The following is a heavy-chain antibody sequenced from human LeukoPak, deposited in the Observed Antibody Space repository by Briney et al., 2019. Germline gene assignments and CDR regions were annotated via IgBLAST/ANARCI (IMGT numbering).Heavy chain of an antibody. Sequence: GASVKVSCKASGYTFTGYYMHWVRQAPGQGLEWMGWINPNSGGTNYAQKFQGRVTMTRDTSISTAYMELSRLRSDDTAVYYCATYYYDSSGYPDDAFDIWGQGTMVTVSS. CDR1: GYTFTGYY. D-gene: IGHD3-22*01. CDR3: ATYYYDSSGYPDDAFDI. V-gene: IGHV1-2*02. CDR2: INPNSGGT. J-gene: IGHJ3*02.